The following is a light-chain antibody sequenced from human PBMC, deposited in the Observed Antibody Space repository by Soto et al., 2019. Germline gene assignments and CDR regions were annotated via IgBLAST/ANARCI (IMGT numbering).Light chain of an antibody. CDR2: GAS. CDR1: QSVSSN. V-gene: IGKV3-15*01. J-gene: IGKJ5*01. CDR3: QQSNNWPIT. Sequence: EIVMTQSPATLSVSPGEGATLSCRASQSVSSNLASYQQKPGQAPRLLIYGASTRATGIPARFSGSGSGADFTLTISSLQSEYFAVYYCQQSNNWPITFGQGPRLEIK.